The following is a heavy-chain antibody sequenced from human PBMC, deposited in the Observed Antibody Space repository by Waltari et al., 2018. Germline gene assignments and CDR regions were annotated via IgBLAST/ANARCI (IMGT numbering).Heavy chain of an antibody. V-gene: IGHV3-20*04. CDR2: INWKGDKV. J-gene: IGHJ4*02. D-gene: IGHD3-22*01. Sequence: VESGGGVIRPGGSLSLSCEASGITFDDYGMSWVRQGPGKGLEWIAGINWKGDKVAYGDAVRGRFIISRDNAKNLLYLQMNTVGLDDTALYYCARGGDSSWPRWGQGTLVTVSA. CDR3: ARGGDSSWPR. CDR1: GITFDDYG.